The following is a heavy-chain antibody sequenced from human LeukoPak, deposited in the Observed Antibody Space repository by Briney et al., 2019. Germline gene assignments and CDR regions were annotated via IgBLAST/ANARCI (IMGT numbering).Heavy chain of an antibody. V-gene: IGHV3-30*04. CDR3: ARASLIDYDFQSGPADYFDF. J-gene: IGHJ4*02. CDR2: ISYDGSNE. Sequence: GGSLRLSCAASGFSFSGYALHWVRQAPGKGLEWVAVISYDGSNEYSANSVKGRFTISRDNSKNMLFLQMNSLRADDTAVYYCARASLIDYDFQSGPADYFDFWGQGTLVTVSS. CDR1: GFSFSGYA. D-gene: IGHD3-3*01.